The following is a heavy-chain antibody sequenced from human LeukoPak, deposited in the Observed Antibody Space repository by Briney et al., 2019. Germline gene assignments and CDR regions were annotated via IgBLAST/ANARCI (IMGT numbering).Heavy chain of an antibody. V-gene: IGHV3-30*04. CDR1: GFTFSSYA. D-gene: IGHD3-22*01. CDR2: ISYDGSNK. Sequence: GGSLRLSCAASGFTFSSYAMHWVRQAPGKGLEWVAVISYDGSNKYYADSVKGRFTISRDNSKNTLYLQMNSLRAEDTAVYYCARALYYYDSSGYYYIDAFDIWGQGTMVTVSS. J-gene: IGHJ3*02. CDR3: ARALYYYDSSGYYYIDAFDI.